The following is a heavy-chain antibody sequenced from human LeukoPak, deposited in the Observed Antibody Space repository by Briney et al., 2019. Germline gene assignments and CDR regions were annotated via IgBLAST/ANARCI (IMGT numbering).Heavy chain of an antibody. Sequence: GGSLRLSCAASGFTFNSYVMSWVRQAPGKGLEWVSVISGSGGSTYYADSVKGRFTISRDNSKNTLYLQMNSLRAEDTAVYFCAKDVVGQQWPENYWGQGTLVTVSS. D-gene: IGHD6-19*01. CDR2: ISGSGGST. CDR3: AKDVVGQQWPENY. CDR1: GFTFNSYV. J-gene: IGHJ4*02. V-gene: IGHV3-23*01.